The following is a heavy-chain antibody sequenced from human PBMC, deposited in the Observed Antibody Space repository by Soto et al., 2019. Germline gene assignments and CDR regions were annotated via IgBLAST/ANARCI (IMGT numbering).Heavy chain of an antibody. V-gene: IGHV3-53*01. J-gene: IGHJ4*01. D-gene: IGHD1-26*01. CDR1: GVTVSSSY. CDR3: ARDFPLTGYRYSGSYYYNF. CDR2: IYGGGDT. Sequence: GGSLRLSVSASGVTVSSSYMGWVRQAPGEGLEWVSVIYGGGDTYYADSVKGRFTISRDNFKTTLYLQMNSMRVEATAVYYCARDFPLTGYRYSGSYYYNFWGRGTLVTVSS.